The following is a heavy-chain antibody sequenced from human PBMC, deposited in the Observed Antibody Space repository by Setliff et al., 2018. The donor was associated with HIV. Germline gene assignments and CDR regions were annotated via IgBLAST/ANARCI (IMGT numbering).Heavy chain of an antibody. CDR3: ARSLDYSGSGSYYVGWFDL. J-gene: IGHJ5*02. CDR2: IYTSGST. CDR1: SGSISSYY. Sequence: PSETLSLTCTVSSGSISSYYWSWIRQPPGKGLEWIGYIYTSGSTNYNPSLKSRVTMSLDTSKNQFSLKLSSVTAADTAVYYCARSLDYSGSGSYYVGWFDLWGQGIPVTVSS. V-gene: IGHV4-4*09. D-gene: IGHD3-10*01.